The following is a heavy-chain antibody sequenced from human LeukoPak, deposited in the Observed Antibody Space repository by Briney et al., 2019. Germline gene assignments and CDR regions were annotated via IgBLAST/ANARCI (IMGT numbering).Heavy chain of an antibody. V-gene: IGHV4-59*01. D-gene: IGHD6-13*01. Sequence: QVKLQESGPGLVKPSAPPSLPCTVSGGSISSYYWSWIWHPPGKGLVWIAYIYYSGITSYNPPLKSRVTISVNTSKNQFSLRLSSVTAADTAVYYCARLFSSWSFDYWGQGTLVTVSS. CDR3: ARLFSSWSFDY. CDR2: IYYSGIT. CDR1: GGSISSYY. J-gene: IGHJ4*02.